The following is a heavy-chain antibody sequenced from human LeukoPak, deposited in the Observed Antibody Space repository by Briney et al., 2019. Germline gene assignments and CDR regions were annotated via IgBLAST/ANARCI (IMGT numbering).Heavy chain of an antibody. CDR2: ISWSSGSI. D-gene: IGHD3-10*01. CDR3: AKVSSVWFGAHGFDY. V-gene: IGHV3-9*01. Sequence: GGSLRLSCATSGFTFDDYAMHWVRQVPGKGLEWVSGISWSSGSIAYADSVKGRFTISRDNAKNSLYLQMNSLRAEDTALYYCAKVSSVWFGAHGFDYWGQGTLVTVSS. CDR1: GFTFDDYA. J-gene: IGHJ4*02.